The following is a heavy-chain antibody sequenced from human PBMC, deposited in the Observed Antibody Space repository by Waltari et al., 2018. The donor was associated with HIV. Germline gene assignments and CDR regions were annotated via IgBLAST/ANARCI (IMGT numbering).Heavy chain of an antibody. V-gene: IGHV4-39*01. D-gene: IGHD5-12*01. Sequence: QLQLQESGPGLVKPSETLSLTCTVSGGSISSSNYFWGWIRQPPGKGLECIGSIYHSGSTYYNPTLKSRVTISGNTSKNQFALKLSSVTAADTAVYYCARHEEMATGQLDYWGQGTLVTVSS. J-gene: IGHJ4*02. CDR1: GGSISSSNYF. CDR3: ARHEEMATGQLDY. CDR2: IYHSGST.